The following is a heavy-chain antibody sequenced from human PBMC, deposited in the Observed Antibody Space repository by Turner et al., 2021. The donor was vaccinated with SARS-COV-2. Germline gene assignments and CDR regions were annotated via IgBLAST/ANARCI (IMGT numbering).Heavy chain of an antibody. V-gene: IGHV4-39*01. J-gene: IGHJ5*02. CDR1: GGSISSSSYY. D-gene: IGHD3-10*01. Sequence: QLQLQESGPGLVKPSETLSLTFTVSGGSISSSSYYWGWIRQPPGKGLEWIGSIYYSGSTYYNPSLKSRVTISVDTSKNQFSLKLSSVTAADTAVYYCAPSPITMVRGVITFGWFDPWGQGTLVTVSS. CDR2: IYYSGST. CDR3: APSPITMVRGVITFGWFDP.